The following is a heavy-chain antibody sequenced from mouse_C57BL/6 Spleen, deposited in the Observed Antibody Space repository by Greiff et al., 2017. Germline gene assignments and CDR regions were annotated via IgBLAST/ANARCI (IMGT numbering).Heavy chain of an antibody. J-gene: IGHJ2*01. Sequence: EVQLVESGGDLVKPGGSLKLSCAASGFTFSSYGMSWVRQTPDKRLEWVATISSGGSYTYYPDSVKGRFTISRDNAKNTLYLQMSSLKSEDTAMYYCARQEGGFCDYWGQGTTLTVSS. CDR2: ISSGGSYT. V-gene: IGHV5-6*01. CDR3: ARQEGGFCDY. CDR1: GFTFSSYG.